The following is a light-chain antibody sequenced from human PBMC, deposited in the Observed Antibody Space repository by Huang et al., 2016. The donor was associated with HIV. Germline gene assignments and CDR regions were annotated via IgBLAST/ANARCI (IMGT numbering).Light chain of an antibody. CDR3: QQYISYFPKT. CDR1: QTIFNY. V-gene: IGKV1-5*03. Sequence: DIQMTQSPSTLSASVGDTVTITCRASQTIFNYLAWYQQKPGKAPKVLIYKASRLEGGVPSRFSGSGSGTDFTLTISSLQPDDSATYYCQQYISYFPKTFGQGTKVEIK. J-gene: IGKJ1*01. CDR2: KAS.